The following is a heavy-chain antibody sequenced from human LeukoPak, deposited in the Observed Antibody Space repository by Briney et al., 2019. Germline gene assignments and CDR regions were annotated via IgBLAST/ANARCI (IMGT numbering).Heavy chain of an antibody. V-gene: IGHV4-59*12. CDR2: IYYSGST. CDR1: GGSISSYY. D-gene: IGHD2-15*01. CDR3: ARALGYCSGGSCYGMDV. Sequence: PSETLSLTCTVSGGSISSYYWSWIRQPPGKGLEWIGYIYYSGSTNYNPSLKSRVTISVDTSKNQFSLKLSSVTAADTAVYYCARALGYCSGGSCYGMDVWGQGTTVTVSS. J-gene: IGHJ6*02.